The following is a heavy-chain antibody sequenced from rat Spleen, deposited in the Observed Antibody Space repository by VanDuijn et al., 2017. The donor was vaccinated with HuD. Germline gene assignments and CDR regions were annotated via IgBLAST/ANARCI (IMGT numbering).Heavy chain of an antibody. J-gene: IGHJ4*01. CDR1: GFTFSNYG. CDR3: ARAMYTTDYYYAKGYYVMDA. Sequence: EVQLVESGGGLVQPGRSLKLSCEASGFTFSNYGMHWIRQAPTKGLEWVASISPSGGRSNYRDSVKGRLTISRDNAKSTLYLQMDSLRSEDSATYYCARAMYTTDYYYAKGYYVMDAWGQGASVTVSS. D-gene: IGHD1-6*01. CDR2: ISPSGGRS. V-gene: IGHV5-19*01.